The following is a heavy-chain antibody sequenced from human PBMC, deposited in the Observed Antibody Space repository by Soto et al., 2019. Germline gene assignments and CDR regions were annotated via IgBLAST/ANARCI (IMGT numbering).Heavy chain of an antibody. Sequence: QVQLLQSGAEVKKPGASVKVSCKDSGYTFTSYDINWVRQATGQGLEWMGWMHPTSGNTGYAQKFGGRVTITGNTSLSTAYMELCSLRSSDTAVYFCAREKTIYVMEVRGQGTRVTFPS. CDR1: GYTFTSYD. CDR2: MHPTSGNT. CDR3: AREKTIYVMEV. V-gene: IGHV1-8*01. J-gene: IGHJ6*02.